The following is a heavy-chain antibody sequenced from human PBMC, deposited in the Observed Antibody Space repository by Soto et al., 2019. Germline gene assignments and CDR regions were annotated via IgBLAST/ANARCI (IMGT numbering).Heavy chain of an antibody. V-gene: IGHV4-38-2*02. CDR1: GYSISSGYY. J-gene: IGHJ4*02. CDR3: ARDSTYLHTGAPS. D-gene: IGHD2-8*02. Sequence: PSETLSLTCAVSGYSISSGYYWGWIRQPPGKGLEWIGSMYHSGTSFYNPSLESRVIVSVDTSKNQFSLRLSSVTAEDTAVYYFARDSTYLHTGAPSRGQQTPVTVSP. CDR2: MYHSGTS.